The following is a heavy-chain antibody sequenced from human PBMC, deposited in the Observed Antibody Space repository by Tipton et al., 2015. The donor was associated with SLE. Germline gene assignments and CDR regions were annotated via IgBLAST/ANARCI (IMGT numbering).Heavy chain of an antibody. CDR3: AREALYLSTIPDAFHF. V-gene: IGHV4-4*07. CDR1: GDSFSSYY. J-gene: IGHJ3*01. D-gene: IGHD5-24*01. Sequence: TLSLTCTVSGDSFSSYYWSWIRQPAGKGLEWIGRVSISGNTNYNPSPKSRVTMSLDTSKNQLSLELTSVTAADTAVYYCAREALYLSTIPDAFHFWGQGTSVTVSS. CDR2: VSISGNT.